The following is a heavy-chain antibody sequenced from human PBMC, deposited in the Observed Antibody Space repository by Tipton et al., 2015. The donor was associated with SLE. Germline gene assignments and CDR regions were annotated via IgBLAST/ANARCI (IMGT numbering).Heavy chain of an antibody. D-gene: IGHD3-3*01. Sequence: QSGAEVKKPGASVKVSCKASGYTFIAFYMHWVRQAPGQGLEWMGWINPNSGDTKYTQQFQGRVTMTRDTSITTAYMELSKLRSDDMAVYYCASSSTPIFGVVITRTGMDVWGQGTTVSVSS. V-gene: IGHV1-2*02. J-gene: IGHJ6*02. CDR1: GYTFIAFY. CDR2: INPNSGDT. CDR3: ASSSTPIFGVVITRTGMDV.